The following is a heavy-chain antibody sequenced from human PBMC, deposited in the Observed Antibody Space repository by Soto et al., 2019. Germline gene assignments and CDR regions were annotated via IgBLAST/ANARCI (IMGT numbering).Heavy chain of an antibody. CDR1: GFTFSSYA. Sequence: GGSLRLSCAASGFTFSSYAMSWVRQAPGKGLEWVSDISGSGGSTYYADSVKGRFTISRDNSKNTLYLQMNSLRAEDTAVYYCARDPAVTTYSHYYYMDVWGKGTTVTVSS. D-gene: IGHD4-17*01. V-gene: IGHV3-23*01. CDR2: ISGSGGST. J-gene: IGHJ6*03. CDR3: ARDPAVTTYSHYYYMDV.